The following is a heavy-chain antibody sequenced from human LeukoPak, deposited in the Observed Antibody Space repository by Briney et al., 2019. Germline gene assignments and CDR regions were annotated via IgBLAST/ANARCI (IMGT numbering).Heavy chain of an antibody. J-gene: IGHJ4*02. D-gene: IGHD5-24*01. Sequence: PGGSLRLSCAASGFTFNSYNMNWVRQAPGKGLEWVSSITSTSSYTFYADSVKGRFTISRDNSKNTLYLQMNSLRAEDTAVYYCAKDPTAEMATIYFDYWGQGTLVTVSS. V-gene: IGHV3-21*01. CDR2: ITSTSSYT. CDR3: AKDPTAEMATIYFDY. CDR1: GFTFNSYN.